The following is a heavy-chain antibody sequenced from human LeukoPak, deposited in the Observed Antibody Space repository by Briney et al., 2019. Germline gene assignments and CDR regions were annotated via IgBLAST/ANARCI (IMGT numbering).Heavy chain of an antibody. CDR2: IYPGDSET. Sequence: GESLKISCKGSGYGFPTYWIGWVRQMPGKGLEWMGIIYPGDSETRYSPSFQGQVTISVDKSISTAYLQWSSLKASDTAIYYCAKIDRQYCSRSSCYALDYWGQGTQVTVSS. V-gene: IGHV5-51*01. CDR3: AKIDRQYCSRSSCYALDY. CDR1: GYGFPTYW. D-gene: IGHD2-2*01. J-gene: IGHJ4*02.